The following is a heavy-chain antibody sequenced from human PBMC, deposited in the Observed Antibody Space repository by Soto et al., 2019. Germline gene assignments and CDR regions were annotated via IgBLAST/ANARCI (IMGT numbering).Heavy chain of an antibody. J-gene: IGHJ4*02. D-gene: IGHD3-10*01. CDR2: ISPIFGTP. CDR3: ARDRDDYGSGNYYNRIDF. V-gene: IGHV1-69*01. Sequence: QVQLVQSGAEVKKPGSSVNATCKASGGIFSTYAISWLRQAPGQGREWMGGISPIFGTPNYAQRFQGRVTITADESTSTAYMELSRLRSEDTAVYYCARDRDDYGSGNYYNRIDFWGQGTLVTVSS. CDR1: GGIFSTYA.